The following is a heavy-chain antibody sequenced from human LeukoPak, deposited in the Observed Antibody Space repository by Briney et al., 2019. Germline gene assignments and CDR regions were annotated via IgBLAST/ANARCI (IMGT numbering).Heavy chain of an antibody. CDR1: GFTFSSYA. V-gene: IGHV3-53*01. Sequence: GGSLRLSCAASGFTFSSYAMSWVRQAPGKGLEWVSVIYSGGSTYYADSVKGRFTISRDNSKNTLYLQMNSLRAEDTAVYYCARGAGYSSGWSHFDYWGQGTLVTVSS. J-gene: IGHJ4*02. CDR2: IYSGGST. D-gene: IGHD6-19*01. CDR3: ARGAGYSSGWSHFDY.